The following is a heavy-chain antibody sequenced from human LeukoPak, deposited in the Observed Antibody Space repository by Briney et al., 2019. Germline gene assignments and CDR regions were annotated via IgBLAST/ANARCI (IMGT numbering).Heavy chain of an antibody. Sequence: PGGSLRLSCAASGFTFGTHAMSWVRQAPGKGLEWISAISGSGGSTCYADSVKGRFTISRDNSKNTLYLQMNSLRAEDTAVYYCAKIPYSSGWVQNWFDPWGQGTLVTVSS. CDR1: GFTFGTHA. V-gene: IGHV3-23*01. CDR3: AKIPYSSGWVQNWFDP. CDR2: ISGSGGST. J-gene: IGHJ5*02. D-gene: IGHD6-19*01.